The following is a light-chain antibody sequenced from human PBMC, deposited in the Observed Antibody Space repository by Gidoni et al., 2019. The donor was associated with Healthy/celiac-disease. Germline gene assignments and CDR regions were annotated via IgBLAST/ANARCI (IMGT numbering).Light chain of an antibody. CDR2: DAS. CDR3: QQRSNWPPT. CDR1: QSVSSY. V-gene: IGKV3-11*01. J-gene: IGKJ4*01. Sequence: TVFIQSPATLSLSPGERATLSCRASQSVSSYLAWYQQKPGQAPRHLIYDASNRATGIPARFSGSGSGTDFTLTISSLEPEDFAGYYCQQRSNWPPTFGGGTKVEIK.